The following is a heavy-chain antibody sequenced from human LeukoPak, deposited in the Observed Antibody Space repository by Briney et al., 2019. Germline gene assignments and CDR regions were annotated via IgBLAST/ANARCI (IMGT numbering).Heavy chain of an antibody. V-gene: IGHV1-69*05. D-gene: IGHD5/OR15-5a*01. CDR2: IIPIFGTA. CDR1: GGTFSSYA. Sequence: SVKVSCKASGGTFSSYAISWVRQAPGQGLEWMGGIIPIFGTANYAQKFQGRVTITTDESTSTAYMELSSLRSEDTAVYYCARDCPTHPCPGDYWGQGTLVTVSS. J-gene: IGHJ4*02. CDR3: ARDCPTHPCPGDY.